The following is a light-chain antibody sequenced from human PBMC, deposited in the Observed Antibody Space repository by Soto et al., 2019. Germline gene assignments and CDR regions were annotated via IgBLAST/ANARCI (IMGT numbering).Light chain of an antibody. CDR3: LQDYEYPWT. Sequence: AIQMTQSPSSLSASVGDRVTITCRASQGIRNDLSWYQQKPGKAPKLLIYAAYTLQSEVPSRFSGRGSGTDFTLTISSLQPEDFATYYCLQDYEYPWTFGRWTKVEVK. J-gene: IGKJ1*01. V-gene: IGKV1-6*01. CDR1: QGIRND. CDR2: AAY.